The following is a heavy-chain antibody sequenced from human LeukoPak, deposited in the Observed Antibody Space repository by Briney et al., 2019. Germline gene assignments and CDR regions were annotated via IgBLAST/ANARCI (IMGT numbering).Heavy chain of an antibody. Sequence: ASVTVSCKASGYTFTGYYMHWVRQAPGQGLEWMGWINPNSGGTNYAQKFQGWVTMTRDTSISTAYMELSRLRSDDTAVYYCARPGHYGDYVFDYWGQGTLVTVSS. CDR3: ARPGHYGDYVFDY. V-gene: IGHV1-2*04. CDR2: INPNSGGT. J-gene: IGHJ4*02. D-gene: IGHD4-17*01. CDR1: GYTFTGYY.